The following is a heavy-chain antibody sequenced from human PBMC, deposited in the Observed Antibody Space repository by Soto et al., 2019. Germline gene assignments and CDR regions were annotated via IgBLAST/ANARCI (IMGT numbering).Heavy chain of an antibody. V-gene: IGHV4-39*07. CDR1: GGSISSSSYY. Sequence: SETLSLTCTVSGGSISSSSYYWGWIRQPPWKGLEWIGSIYYSGSTYYNPSLKSRVTISVDTSKNQFSLKLSSVTAADTAVYYCARARSENWNYVPYFDYWGQGTLVTVSS. D-gene: IGHD1-7*01. CDR2: IYYSGST. CDR3: ARARSENWNYVPYFDY. J-gene: IGHJ4*02.